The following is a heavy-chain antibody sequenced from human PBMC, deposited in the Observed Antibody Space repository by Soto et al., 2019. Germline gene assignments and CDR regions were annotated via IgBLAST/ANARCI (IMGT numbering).Heavy chain of an antibody. CDR1: GFTLGDYA. Sequence: PGGSLRLACTACGFTLGDYAMSWVRQAPGKGLEWVGFIRSKAYGGTTEYAASVKGRFTISRDDSKSIAYLQMNSLKTEDTAVYYCTRDHRDKTPKYWGQGTLVTVSS. D-gene: IGHD2-15*01. CDR2: IRSKAYGGTT. V-gene: IGHV3-49*04. J-gene: IGHJ4*02. CDR3: TRDHRDKTPKY.